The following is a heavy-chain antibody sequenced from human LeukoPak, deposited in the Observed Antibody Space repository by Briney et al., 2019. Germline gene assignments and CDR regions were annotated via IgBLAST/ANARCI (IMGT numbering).Heavy chain of an antibody. CDR2: ISGSGGST. D-gene: IGHD3-16*02. CDR1: GFTFSSYA. CDR3: AKRYIGNYYFDY. Sequence: GGSLRLSCAASGFTFSSYAMSLVRQAPGKGLEWVSVISGSGGSTYYVDSVKGRFTISRDNSKNTLCLQMNSLRAEDTAVYYCAKRYIGNYYFDYWGQGTLVTVSS. V-gene: IGHV3-23*01. J-gene: IGHJ4*02.